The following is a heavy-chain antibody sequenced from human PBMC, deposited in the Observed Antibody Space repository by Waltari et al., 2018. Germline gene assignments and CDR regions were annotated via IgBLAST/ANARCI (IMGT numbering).Heavy chain of an antibody. J-gene: IGHJ5*02. V-gene: IGHV4-39*07. CDR2: IYYSGST. D-gene: IGHD6-13*01. CDR1: GGSISSSSYY. CDR3: ARDGQYSSSWYTRWWFDP. Sequence: QLQLQESGPGLVKPSETLSLTCTVSGGSISSSSYYWGWIRQPPGKGLEWIGSIYYSGSTSYNPSLKSRVTISVDTSKNQFSLKLSSVTAADTAVYYCARDGQYSSSWYTRWWFDPWGQGTLVTVSS.